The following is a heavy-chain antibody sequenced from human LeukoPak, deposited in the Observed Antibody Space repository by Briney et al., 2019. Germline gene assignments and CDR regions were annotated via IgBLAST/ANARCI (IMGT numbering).Heavy chain of an antibody. CDR2: IYYSGST. CDR1: GGSISSYY. D-gene: IGHD3-22*01. CDR3: VRDRSYYDSSGYYYSYWYFDH. Sequence: SETLSLTCTVSGGSISSYYWSWIRQPPGKGLEWIGYIYYSGSTNYNPSLKSRVTISVDTSKNQFSLKLSSVTAADTAVYYCVRDRSYYDSSGYYYSYWYFDHWGRGTLVTVSS. V-gene: IGHV4-59*01. J-gene: IGHJ2*01.